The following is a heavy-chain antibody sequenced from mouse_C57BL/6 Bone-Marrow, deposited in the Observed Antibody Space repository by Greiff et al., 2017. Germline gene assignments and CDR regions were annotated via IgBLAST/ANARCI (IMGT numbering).Heavy chain of an antibody. CDR1: GFTFSDYG. J-gene: IGHJ3*01. CDR2: ISSGSSTI. V-gene: IGHV5-17*01. Sequence: EVKLVESGGGLVKPGGSLKLSCAASGFTFSDYGMHWVRQAPEKGLEWVAYISSGSSTIYYAVTVKGRFTISRDNAKNTLFLQMTSLRSEDTAMYYCAGRDYYYEGAWFAYWGQGTLVTVSA. CDR3: AGRDYYYEGAWFAY. D-gene: IGHD2-4*01.